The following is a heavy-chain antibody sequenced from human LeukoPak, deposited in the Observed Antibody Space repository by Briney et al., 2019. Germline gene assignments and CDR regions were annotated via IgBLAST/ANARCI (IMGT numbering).Heavy chain of an antibody. CDR3: ARRPGGTPDY. CDR2: IGADGRGT. Sequence: PGGSLRLSCAASGFSLSDYAMMWVRQAPGEGLEWVSAIGADGRGTDYADSVKGRFTISRDNSKNTVYLQMNSLRGEDAALYYCARRPGGTPDYWGLGTLVTVS. CDR1: GFSLSDYA. V-gene: IGHV3-23*01. D-gene: IGHD1-26*01. J-gene: IGHJ4*02.